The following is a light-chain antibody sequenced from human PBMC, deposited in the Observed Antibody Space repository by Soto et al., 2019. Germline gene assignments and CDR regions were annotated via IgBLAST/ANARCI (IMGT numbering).Light chain of an antibody. J-gene: IGKJ1*01. CDR1: QSISSW. CDR2: KAS. CDR3: LHYTSYPRT. Sequence: DIQMTQSPSTLSASVGDRVTITCRASQSISSWLAWYQQKPGKAPKLLIYKASSLESGVPSRFSGSGSGTAFILTISRLQHDVFATYSCLHYTSYPRTFGQGTKVEIK. V-gene: IGKV1-5*03.